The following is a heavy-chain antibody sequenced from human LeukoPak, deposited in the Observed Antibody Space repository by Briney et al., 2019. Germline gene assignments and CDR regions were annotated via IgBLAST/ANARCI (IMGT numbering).Heavy chain of an antibody. D-gene: IGHD2-15*01. J-gene: IGHJ5*02. CDR3: AREGCSGGSCYFWFDP. Sequence: GASVTVSCKASGYTFTGYYMHWVRPAPGQGLEWMGWINPNSGGTNYAQKFQGRVTMTRDTSISTAYMELSRLRSDDTAVYYCAREGCSGGSCYFWFDPWGQGTMVTVSS. CDR1: GYTFTGYY. CDR2: INPNSGGT. V-gene: IGHV1-2*02.